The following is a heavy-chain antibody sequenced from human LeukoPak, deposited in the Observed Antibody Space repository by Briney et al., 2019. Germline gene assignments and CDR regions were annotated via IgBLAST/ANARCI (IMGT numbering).Heavy chain of an antibody. Sequence: GGSLRLSCAASGFTFSSYEMNWVRQAPGKGLEWVSYISSSGSTIYNADSVKGRFTISRDNAKNSLYLKMDSLRAEDTAVYYCARDLIVQGTAILGYWGQGTLVTVSS. CDR1: GFTFSSYE. CDR3: ARDLIVQGTAILGY. J-gene: IGHJ4*02. D-gene: IGHD2/OR15-2a*01. CDR2: ISSSGSTI. V-gene: IGHV3-48*03.